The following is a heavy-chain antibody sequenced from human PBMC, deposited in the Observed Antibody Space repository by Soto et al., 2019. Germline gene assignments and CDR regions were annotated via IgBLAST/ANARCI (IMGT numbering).Heavy chain of an antibody. Sequence: LSLTCSVSGGSISKFYWSWIRKTAGKGLEWMGRVYATGTTDYNPSLRSRVAMSVDISKKTFSLRLTSVTAADTGVYYCVRDGSKTLRDWFDPWGQGKLVTVSS. CDR2: VYATGTT. V-gene: IGHV4-4*07. CDR1: GGSISKFY. J-gene: IGHJ5*02. CDR3: VRDGSKTLRDWFDP. D-gene: IGHD4-17*01.